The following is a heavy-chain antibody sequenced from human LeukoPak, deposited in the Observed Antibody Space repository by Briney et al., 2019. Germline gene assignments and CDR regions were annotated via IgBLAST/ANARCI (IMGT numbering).Heavy chain of an antibody. J-gene: IGHJ6*02. CDR3: AKDLGPYSSGWPYSLYYYYYYGMDV. CDR1: GFTFSSYA. Sequence: GGSLRLSCAASGFTFSSYAMSWVRQAPGKGLEWVSAISGSGGSTYYADSVKGRFTIPRDNSKNTLFLQMNSLRAEDTAVYYCAKDLGPYSSGWPYSLYYYYYYGMDVWGQGTTVTVSS. V-gene: IGHV3-23*01. D-gene: IGHD6-19*01. CDR2: ISGSGGST.